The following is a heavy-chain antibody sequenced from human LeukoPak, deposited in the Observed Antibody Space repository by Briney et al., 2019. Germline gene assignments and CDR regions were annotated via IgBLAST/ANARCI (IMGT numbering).Heavy chain of an antibody. Sequence: PGGSLRLSCAASGFTFSSYEMNWVRQAPAKGQEWVSYISSSGSTIYYADSVKGQFTISRDNAKNSLYLQMNSLRAEDTAVYYCARGGQLWLHGYFDYWGQGTLVTVSS. CDR2: ISSSGSTI. J-gene: IGHJ4*02. CDR3: ARGGQLWLHGYFDY. V-gene: IGHV3-48*03. D-gene: IGHD5-18*01. CDR1: GFTFSSYE.